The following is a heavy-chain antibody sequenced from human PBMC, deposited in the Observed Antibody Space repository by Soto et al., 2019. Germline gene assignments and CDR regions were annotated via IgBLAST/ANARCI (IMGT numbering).Heavy chain of an antibody. J-gene: IGHJ3*02. CDR3: ARDLRSYCSSTSFYGASAFDI. V-gene: IGHV4-4*02. CDR2: IYHSGST. CDR1: SGSISSSNW. D-gene: IGHD2-2*01. Sequence: VQLQESGPGLVKPSGTLSLTCAVSSGSISSSNWWSWVRQPPGKGLEWIGEIYHSGSTNYNPSLQRRVTISVDKSKNQFSLKLSSVTAADTAVYYCARDLRSYCSSTSFYGASAFDIWGQGTMVTVSS.